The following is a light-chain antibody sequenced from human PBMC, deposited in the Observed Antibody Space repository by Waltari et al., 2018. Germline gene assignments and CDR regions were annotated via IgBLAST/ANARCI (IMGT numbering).Light chain of an antibody. Sequence: DIQMNQSPSSLSAYVGDRVTITCRASQSISSYLNWYQQKPVKAPKLLSYAASSLQSGVPSRFSGSGSGTDFTLTISSLQPEDFATYYCQQSYSTPYTFGQGTKLEIK. CDR3: QQSYSTPYT. J-gene: IGKJ2*01. CDR2: AAS. V-gene: IGKV1-39*01. CDR1: QSISSY.